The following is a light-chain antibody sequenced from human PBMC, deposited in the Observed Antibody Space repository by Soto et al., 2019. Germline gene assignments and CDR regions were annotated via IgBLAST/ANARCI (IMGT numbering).Light chain of an antibody. CDR3: QQYYSYPRT. CDR1: RDITKS. J-gene: IGKJ1*01. CDR2: DAS. V-gene: IGKV1-33*01. Sequence: IQMPPSPSSLSASVGARVTFTCQASRDITKSLNWYQHKPGKAPELLIYDASNLQSGVPSRFSGSGSGTDFTLTISCLQSEDFATYYCQQYYSYPRTFGKGTK.